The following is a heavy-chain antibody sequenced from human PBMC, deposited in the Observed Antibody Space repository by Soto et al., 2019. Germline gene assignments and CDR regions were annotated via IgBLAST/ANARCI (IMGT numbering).Heavy chain of an antibody. J-gene: IGHJ6*02. V-gene: IGHV3-30*09. Sequence: QLHLVESGGVVVQPGSSLRLSCTASGFIFSNYAMHWVRQAPGRGLGWVPLISYDGRHIYYADCVKGRFAVYRDKSKNTLDLVMNSLRREDTAMYYCARDVSDYVLDVWGQGTTVNVSS. CDR3: ARDVSDYVLDV. CDR1: GFIFSNYA. CDR2: ISYDGRHI. D-gene: IGHD4-17*01.